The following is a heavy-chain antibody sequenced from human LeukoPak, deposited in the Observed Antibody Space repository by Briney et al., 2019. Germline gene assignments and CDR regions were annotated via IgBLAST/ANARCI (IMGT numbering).Heavy chain of an antibody. CDR3: ARTSGWDFDY. D-gene: IGHD6-19*01. CDR2: ISSSSSYI. V-gene: IGHV3-21*01. J-gene: IGHJ4*02. Sequence: GGSLRLSRAASGFAFSSYSMNWVRQAPGKGLEWVSSISSSSSYIYYADSVKGRFTISRDNAKNSLYLQMNSLRAEDTAVYYCARTSGWDFDYWGQGTLVTVSS. CDR1: GFAFSSYS.